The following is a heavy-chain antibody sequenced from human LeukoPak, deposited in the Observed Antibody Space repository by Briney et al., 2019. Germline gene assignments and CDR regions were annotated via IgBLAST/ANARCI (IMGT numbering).Heavy chain of an antibody. CDR2: INPDGSTT. V-gene: IGHV3-74*01. J-gene: IGHJ4*02. CDR1: GFTFSSYW. Sequence: GGSLRLSCAASGFTFSSYWMHWVRQAPGKGLVWVSRINPDGSTTNYADSVQGRFTISRDNAKNMLYLQMDSLRAEDTAVYYCVRDLRESDFWGQGTLVTVSS. CDR3: VRDLRESDF.